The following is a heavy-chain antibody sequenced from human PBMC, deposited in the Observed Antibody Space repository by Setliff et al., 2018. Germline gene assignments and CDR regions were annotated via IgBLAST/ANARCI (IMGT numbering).Heavy chain of an antibody. V-gene: IGHV4-61*09. CDR1: GDSISSGSYY. CDR3: ARRTFGSGRFDP. Sequence: LSLTCTVSGDSISSGSYYWSWIRQPAGKGLEWIGQIHTSGSTNYSPSLKSRVTISIDTSKNQFSLKLNSVTATDTALYYCARRTFGSGRFDPWGQGTLVTVSS. D-gene: IGHD3-16*01. CDR2: IHTSGST. J-gene: IGHJ5*02.